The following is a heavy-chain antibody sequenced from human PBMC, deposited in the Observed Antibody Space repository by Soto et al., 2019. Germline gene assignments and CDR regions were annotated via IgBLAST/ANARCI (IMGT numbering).Heavy chain of an antibody. Sequence: QDQLVQSGAEVKKPGSSVKVSCKADGGTFSSHTVRWVRQAPGQGLEWMGRIIPALGTATYAQKFQGRVTITADESATTVYMELNSLRSEDTAVYYCARPDFGDYWYFDLWGRGTLVTVSS. D-gene: IGHD4-17*01. CDR3: ARPDFGDYWYFDL. CDR2: IIPALGTA. CDR1: GGTFSSHT. V-gene: IGHV1-69*08. J-gene: IGHJ2*01.